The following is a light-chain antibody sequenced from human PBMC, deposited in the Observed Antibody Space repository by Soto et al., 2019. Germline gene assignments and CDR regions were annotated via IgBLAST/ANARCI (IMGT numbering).Light chain of an antibody. CDR1: SSDIGGYDY. Sequence: QSALTQPPSASGSPGQSVTISCTGTSSDIGGYDYVSWYQQHPGKAPKLIIYEVSKRPSGVPDRFSGSKSGNTASLTVSGLQAEDEADYCCSSYAGSNNLVFAGGTKVTVL. J-gene: IGLJ3*02. V-gene: IGLV2-8*01. CDR3: SSYAGSNNLV. CDR2: EVS.